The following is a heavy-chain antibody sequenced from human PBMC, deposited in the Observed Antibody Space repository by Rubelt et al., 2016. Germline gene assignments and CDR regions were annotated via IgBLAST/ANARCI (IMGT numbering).Heavy chain of an antibody. D-gene: IGHD4-17*01. CDR3: ARDDYGDSYFDY. Sequence: QVQLQESGPGLVKPSGTLSLTCAVSGGSISSDDKWTWVRQPPGKELEWIGEIDRSGNTNYNPSLKSRVTTPVDKSKSQVSLDLSSVTAADTAVDYCARDDYGDSYFDYWGQGTLVTVSS. CDR2: IDRSGNT. V-gene: IGHV4-4*02. CDR1: GGSISSDDK. J-gene: IGHJ4*02.